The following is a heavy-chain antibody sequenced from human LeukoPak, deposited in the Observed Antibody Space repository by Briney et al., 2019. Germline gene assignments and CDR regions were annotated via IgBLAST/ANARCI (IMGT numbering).Heavy chain of an antibody. CDR1: GYTFTGYY. J-gene: IGHJ4*02. D-gene: IGHD6-19*01. CDR3: ARSAVAGELDY. CDR2: INPNSGGT. Sequence: ASVKVSCKASGYTFTGYYMHWVRQAPGQGLEWMGRINPNSGGTDYAQKFQGRVTMTRDTSISTAYMELSRLRSDDTAVYYCARSAVAGELDYWGQGTLVTVSP. V-gene: IGHV1-2*06.